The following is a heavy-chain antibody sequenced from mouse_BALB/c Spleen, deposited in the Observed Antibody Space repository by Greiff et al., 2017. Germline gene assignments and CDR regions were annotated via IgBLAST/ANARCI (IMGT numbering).Heavy chain of an antibody. CDR3: ARDTLYYDYDGNAMDY. V-gene: IGHV3-6*02. D-gene: IGHD2-4*01. CDR1: GYSITSGYY. J-gene: IGHJ4*01. Sequence: EVQLQESGPGLVKPSQSLSLTCSVTGYSITSGYYWNWIRQFPGNKLEWMGYISYDGSNNYNPSLKNRISITRDTSKNQLFLKLNSVTTEDTATYYCARDTLYYDYDGNAMDYWGQGTSVTVSS. CDR2: ISYDGSN.